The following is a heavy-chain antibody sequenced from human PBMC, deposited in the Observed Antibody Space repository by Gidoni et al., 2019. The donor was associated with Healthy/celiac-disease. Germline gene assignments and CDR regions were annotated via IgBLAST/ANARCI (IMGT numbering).Heavy chain of an antibody. Sequence: EVQLLESGGGLVQPGGSLRLSCAASGFTFSSYAMSWVRQAPGKGLGWVSAISGSGGSTYYADSVKGRFTISRDNSKNTLYLQMNSLRAEDTAVYYCAKDTTYDFWSGYYDYFDYWGQGTLVTVSS. J-gene: IGHJ4*02. D-gene: IGHD3-3*01. CDR1: GFTFSSYA. CDR3: AKDTTYDFWSGYYDYFDY. V-gene: IGHV3-23*01. CDR2: ISGSGGST.